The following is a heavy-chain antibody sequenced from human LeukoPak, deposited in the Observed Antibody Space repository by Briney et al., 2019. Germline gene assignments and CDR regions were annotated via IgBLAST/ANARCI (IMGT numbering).Heavy chain of an antibody. V-gene: IGHV3-20*04. CDR2: INWNGDNT. D-gene: IGHD3-22*01. J-gene: IGHJ3*02. CDR3: ASDRRSDSSGYAFDI. Sequence: GGSLRPSCVASGFTFDDYAMSWVRQAPGKGLEWVSGINWNGDNTVYADSVKGRFTISRDNAKNSLYLQMNSLGAEDTAFYYCASDRRSDSSGYAFDIWGQGTMVTVSS. CDR1: GFTFDDYA.